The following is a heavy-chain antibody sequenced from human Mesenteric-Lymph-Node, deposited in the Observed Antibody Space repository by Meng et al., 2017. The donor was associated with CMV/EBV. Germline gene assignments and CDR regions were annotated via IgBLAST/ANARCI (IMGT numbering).Heavy chain of an antibody. CDR1: DDSVSSGNYY. V-gene: IGHV4-61*01. CDR2: IHYRGST. Sequence: SETLSLTCTVSDDSVSSGNYYWSWIRQPPGRGLEWIGYIHYRGSTNYNPSLKSRVTISVDTSKNQFSLKLSSVTAADTAVYYCARDKGGGDYYGMDVWGQGTTVTVSS. J-gene: IGHJ6*02. CDR3: ARDKGGGDYYGMDV. D-gene: IGHD3-16*01.